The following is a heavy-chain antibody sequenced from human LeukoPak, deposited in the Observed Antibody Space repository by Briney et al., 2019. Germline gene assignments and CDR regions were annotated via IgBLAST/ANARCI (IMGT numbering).Heavy chain of an antibody. J-gene: IGHJ2*01. CDR1: GYTFTSYG. Sequence: ASVKVSCKASGYTFTSYGISWVRQAPGQGLEWMGWISAYNGNTNYAQKLQGRVTTTTDTSTSTAYMELRSLRSDDAAVYYCARDREYYDILTGQGYFDLWGRGTLVTVSS. V-gene: IGHV1-18*04. CDR3: ARDREYYDILTGQGYFDL. D-gene: IGHD3-9*01. CDR2: ISAYNGNT.